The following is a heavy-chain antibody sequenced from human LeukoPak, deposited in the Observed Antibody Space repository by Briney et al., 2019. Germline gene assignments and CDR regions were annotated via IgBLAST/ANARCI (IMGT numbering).Heavy chain of an antibody. CDR1: GFTFSSYA. CDR2: ISYDGSNK. V-gene: IGHV3-30-3*01. Sequence: AGSPRLSCAASGFTFSSYAMHWVRQASGKGLEWVAVISYDGSNKYYADSVKGRFTISRDNSKNTLYLQMNSLRAEDTAVYYCARDWEYSSGWYFDYWGQGTLVTVSS. CDR3: ARDWEYSSGWYFDY. D-gene: IGHD6-19*01. J-gene: IGHJ4*02.